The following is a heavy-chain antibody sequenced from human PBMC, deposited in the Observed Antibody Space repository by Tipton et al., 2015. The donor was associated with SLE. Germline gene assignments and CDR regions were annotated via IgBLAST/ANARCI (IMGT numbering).Heavy chain of an antibody. CDR2: IWYDGSKK. D-gene: IGHD2/OR15-2a*01. J-gene: IGHJ4*02. CDR3: ARDREYPEHFDY. CDR1: GFTFSDYY. V-gene: IGHV3-33*08. Sequence: RSLRLSCAASGFTFSDYYMSWIRQAPGKGLEWVAVIWYDGSKKYYADSVKGRFTISRDNSKNTLYLQMNSLRAEDTAVYYCARDREYPEHFDYWGQGTLVTVSS.